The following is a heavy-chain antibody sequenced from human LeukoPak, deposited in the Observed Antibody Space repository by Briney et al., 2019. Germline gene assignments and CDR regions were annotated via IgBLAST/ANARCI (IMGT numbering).Heavy chain of an antibody. J-gene: IGHJ5*02. V-gene: IGHV3-30*18. CDR1: GFTFSSYG. D-gene: IGHD3-10*01. Sequence: PGRSLRLSCAASGFTFSSYGMYWVRQAPGKGLEWVAVISYDGSNKYYADSVKGRFTISRDNSKNTLYLQMNSLRAEDTAVYYCAKDHEVLWFGELWTPNWFDPWGQGTLVTVSS. CDR2: ISYDGSNK. CDR3: AKDHEVLWFGELWTPNWFDP.